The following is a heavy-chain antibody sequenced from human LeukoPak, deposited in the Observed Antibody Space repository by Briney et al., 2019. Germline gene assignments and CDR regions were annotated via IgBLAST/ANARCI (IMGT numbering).Heavy chain of an antibody. CDR1: GGTFSSYA. CDR3: ASGGSSATTNWFDP. V-gene: IGHV1-69*13. D-gene: IGHD2-15*01. J-gene: IGHJ5*02. CDR2: IIPIFGTA. Sequence: SVKVSCKASGGTFSSYAISWVRQAPGQGLEWMGGIIPIFGTANYAQKFQGRVTITADESTSTAYMELSSLRSEDTAVYYCASGGSSATTNWFDPWGQGTLVTVSS.